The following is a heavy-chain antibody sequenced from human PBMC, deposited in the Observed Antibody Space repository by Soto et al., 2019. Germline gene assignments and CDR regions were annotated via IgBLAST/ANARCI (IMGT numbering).Heavy chain of an antibody. V-gene: IGHV3-23*01. CDR3: ANSRVSMVRGLIIIPNY. CDR2: ISGHGDAT. CDR1: GFPFTGYA. D-gene: IGHD3-10*01. Sequence: EVQLLESGGGLVQPGGSLRLSCAASGFPFTGYAMSWVRQAPGKGLEWVSAISGHGDATFYADSVKGRFTISRDNSKNTLYLQMNSLRAEDTALYYCANSRVSMVRGLIIIPNYWGQGTLVTVSS. J-gene: IGHJ4*02.